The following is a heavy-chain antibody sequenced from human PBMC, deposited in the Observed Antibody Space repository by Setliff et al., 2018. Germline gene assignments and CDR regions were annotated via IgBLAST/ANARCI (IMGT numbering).Heavy chain of an antibody. CDR3: ARGRNVAARLLDS. D-gene: IGHD6-6*01. CDR1: DGSLNNYY. Sequence: KTSETLSLTCTVSDGSLNNYYWSWIRQPAGKGLEWIGRVYSNVGTNFNPSLKSRVTMSVDASKNQISLKLMSVTAADTALYYCARGRNVAARLLDSWGQGTQVTVSS. V-gene: IGHV4-4*07. J-gene: IGHJ4*02. CDR2: VYSNVGT.